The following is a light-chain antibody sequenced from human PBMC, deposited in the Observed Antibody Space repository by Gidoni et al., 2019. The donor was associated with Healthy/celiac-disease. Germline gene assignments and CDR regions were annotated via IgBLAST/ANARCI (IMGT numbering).Light chain of an antibody. V-gene: IGKV1-5*01. Sequence: DIKMTQSPSTLSASVGDRVTITCRASQSISSWLAWYQQKPGKAPKLLIYDASSLESGVPSRFSGSGSGTEFPLTISSLQPDDFAPYYCQQYNSYSRTFGQGTKVEIK. J-gene: IGKJ1*01. CDR2: DAS. CDR1: QSISSW. CDR3: QQYNSYSRT.